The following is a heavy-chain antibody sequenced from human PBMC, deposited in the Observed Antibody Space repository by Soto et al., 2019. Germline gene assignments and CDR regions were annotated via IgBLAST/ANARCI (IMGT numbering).Heavy chain of an antibody. CDR1: GFTLSSNW. CDR3: ARDAELLLIYAFDI. V-gene: IGHV3-7*05. J-gene: IGHJ3*02. Sequence: GGSLRLSCAARGFTLSSNWMSWVRQAPGKGLEWVATIKQDGSEKYYVDSVKGRFTISRDNARNSLYLQMNSLRAEDTAVYYCARDAELLLIYAFDIWGQGTMVTVSS. D-gene: IGHD1-26*01. CDR2: IKQDGSEK.